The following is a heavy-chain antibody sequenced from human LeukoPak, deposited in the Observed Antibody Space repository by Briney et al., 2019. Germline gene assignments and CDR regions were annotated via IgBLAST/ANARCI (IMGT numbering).Heavy chain of an antibody. J-gene: IGHJ3*02. V-gene: IGHV3-7*01. D-gene: IGHD6-13*01. CDR1: GFTFSSYW. CDR2: IKQDGGEK. CDR3: AREGVSAAAYTYAFDI. Sequence: GGSLRLSCAASGFTFSSYWMSWVRQAPGKGLEWVANIKQDGGEKYYVDSVKGRFTISRDNAKNSLYLQMNSLRAEDTAVYYCAREGVSAAAYTYAFDIWGQGTMVTVSS.